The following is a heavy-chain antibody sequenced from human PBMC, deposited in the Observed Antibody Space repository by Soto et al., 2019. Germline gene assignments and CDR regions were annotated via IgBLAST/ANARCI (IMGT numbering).Heavy chain of an antibody. J-gene: IGHJ4*02. Sequence: QVQLQQWGAGLLKPSETLSLTCAVYGGSFSGYYWSWIRQTPGKGLEWIGEINHSGSTNYNPSLKSRLTISVDTSKNQFSLKQSPVTAADTAVYYCARGGYAARPPTYFDYLGQGTPVTVPS. CDR3: ARGGYAARPPTYFDY. CDR1: GGSFSGYY. V-gene: IGHV4-34*01. D-gene: IGHD6-6*01. CDR2: INHSGST.